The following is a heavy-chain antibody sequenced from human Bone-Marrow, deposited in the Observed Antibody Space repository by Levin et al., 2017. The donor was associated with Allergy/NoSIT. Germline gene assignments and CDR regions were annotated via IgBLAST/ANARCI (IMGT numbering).Heavy chain of an antibody. Sequence: GGSLRLSCSGSGFSFSSYSMNWIRQAPGKGLEWVSSINPSSLYLYYADSVKGRFTVSRDNANNSLSLQMNSLRADDTAVYYCVRARLDYYDRWGQGTLVTVSS. CDR1: GFSFSSYS. J-gene: IGHJ4*02. V-gene: IGHV3-21*01. CDR2: INPSSLYL. CDR3: VRARLDYYDR. D-gene: IGHD3-16*01.